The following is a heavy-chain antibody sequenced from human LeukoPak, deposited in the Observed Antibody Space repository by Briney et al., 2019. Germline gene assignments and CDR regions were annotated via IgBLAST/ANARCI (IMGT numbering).Heavy chain of an antibody. D-gene: IGHD5-18*01. J-gene: IGHJ4*02. CDR2: IWYDGSNK. Sequence: PGGSLRLSCAASGFTFSSYGMHWVRQAPGKGLEWVAVIWYDGSNKYYADSVKGRFTISRDNSKNTLYLQMNSLRAEDTAVYYCANVQLWLNYFDYWGQGTLVTVSS. CDR3: ANVQLWLNYFDY. CDR1: GFTFSSYG. V-gene: IGHV3-33*06.